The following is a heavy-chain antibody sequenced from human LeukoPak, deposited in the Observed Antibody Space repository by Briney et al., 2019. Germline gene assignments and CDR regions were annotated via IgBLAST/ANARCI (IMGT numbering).Heavy chain of an antibody. CDR2: INHSGST. Sequence: SETLSLTCAVYGGSFSGYYWSWIRQPPGKGLEWIGEINHSGSTNYNPSLKSRVTISVDTSKNQFSLKLSSVTAADTAVYYCARFGSYYYYYYMDAWGKGTTVTVSS. CDR1: GGSFSGYY. J-gene: IGHJ6*03. CDR3: ARFGSYYYYYYMDA. D-gene: IGHD3-3*01. V-gene: IGHV4-34*01.